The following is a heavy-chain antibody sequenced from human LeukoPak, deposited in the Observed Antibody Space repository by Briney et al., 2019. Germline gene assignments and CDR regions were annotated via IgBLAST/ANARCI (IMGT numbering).Heavy chain of an antibody. Sequence: LGGSLRLSCAASGFTFSSYAMSWVRQAPGKGLEWVSAISGSGGSTYYADSVKGRFTISRDNSKNTLYLQMNSLRAEDTAVYYCAKTDKLERGWYFDYWGQGTLVTVSS. CDR1: GFTFSSYA. CDR3: AKTDKLERGWYFDY. J-gene: IGHJ4*02. V-gene: IGHV3-23*01. D-gene: IGHD1-1*01. CDR2: ISGSGGST.